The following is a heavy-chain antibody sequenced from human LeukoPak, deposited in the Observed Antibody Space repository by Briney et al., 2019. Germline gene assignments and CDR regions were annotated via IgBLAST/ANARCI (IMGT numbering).Heavy chain of an antibody. Sequence: KPSETLSLTCTVSGGSISSGGYYWNWIRQPPGKGLEWIGYIYHSGSTYYNPSLKSRVTISVDRSKNQFSLKLSSVTAADTAVYYCARDLGGPLPREGYWGQGTLVTVSS. CDR3: ARDLGGPLPREGY. D-gene: IGHD3-16*01. J-gene: IGHJ4*02. V-gene: IGHV4-30-2*01. CDR1: GGSISSGGYY. CDR2: IYHSGST.